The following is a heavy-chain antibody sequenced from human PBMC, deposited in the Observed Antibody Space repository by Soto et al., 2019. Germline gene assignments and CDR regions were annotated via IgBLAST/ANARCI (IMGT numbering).Heavy chain of an antibody. CDR1: GYTLSDLS. J-gene: IGHJ4*02. D-gene: IGHD6-19*01. V-gene: IGHV1-24*01. CDR3: ARVVAGYDYFDY. Sequence: GASVKVSCKVSGYTLSDLSMHWVRQAPGKGLEWMGCFSAEKDDTIYALKLQGRVTMTTDTSTSTAYMELRSLRSDDTAVYYCARVVAGYDYFDYWGQGTLVTVSS. CDR2: FSAEKDDT.